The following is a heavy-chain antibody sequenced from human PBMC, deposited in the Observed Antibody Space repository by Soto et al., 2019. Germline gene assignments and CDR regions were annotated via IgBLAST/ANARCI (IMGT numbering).Heavy chain of an antibody. CDR3: ARRLIAAAGWFDP. V-gene: IGHV4-30-2*01. Sequence: QLQLQESGSGLVKPSQTLSLTCAVSGGSISSGGYSWSWIRQPPGKGLEWIGYIYHSGSTYYNPSLKSRVNISVDRSKNQFSLKLSSVTAADTAVYYCARRLIAAAGWFDPWGQGTLVTVSS. J-gene: IGHJ5*02. CDR2: IYHSGST. D-gene: IGHD6-13*01. CDR1: GGSISSGGYS.